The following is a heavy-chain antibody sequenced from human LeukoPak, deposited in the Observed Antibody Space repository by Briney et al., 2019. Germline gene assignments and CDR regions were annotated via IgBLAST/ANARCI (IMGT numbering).Heavy chain of an antibody. CDR3: ARVADGSNGCYDSYYYMDG. D-gene: IGHD5-24*01. CDR2: MSGSDSTK. V-gene: IGHV3-11*01. J-gene: IGHJ6*03. Sequence: GRTLRLSCVPSGFTFCVYYVIFVTEARGHQREAFSYMSGSDSTKSYADAVMGRFTISRDNAKNSLYLQMNSLRAEETAVHYCARVADGSNGCYDSYYYMDGWGKGTTVSVSS. CDR1: GFTFCVYY.